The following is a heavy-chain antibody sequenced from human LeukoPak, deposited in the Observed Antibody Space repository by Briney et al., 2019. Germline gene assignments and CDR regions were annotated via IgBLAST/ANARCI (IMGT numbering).Heavy chain of an antibody. J-gene: IGHJ6*03. Sequence: SETLSLTCRVSGYSISSGFYWAWIRHFPGKGFEWIGSIYHSGTTFDNASLKSRLTTSVDTSKNQFSLNLRSVTAADTAVYYCARRKVTMVRGVKSKYYMDVWGKGTTVTVSS. D-gene: IGHD3-10*01. CDR3: ARRKVTMVRGVKSKYYMDV. V-gene: IGHV4-38-2*01. CDR2: IYHSGTT. CDR1: GYSISSGFY.